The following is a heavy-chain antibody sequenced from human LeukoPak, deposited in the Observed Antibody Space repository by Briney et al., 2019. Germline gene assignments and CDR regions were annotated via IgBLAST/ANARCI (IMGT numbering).Heavy chain of an antibody. V-gene: IGHV4-34*01. CDR2: INHSGST. Sequence: SETLSLTCAVYGGSFSGYYWSWIRQPPGKGLEWIGEINHSGSTNYNPSLKSRVTISVDTSKNQFSLKLSSVTAADTAVYYCAREYDQYYFDYWGQGTLVTVS. D-gene: IGHD3-3*01. J-gene: IGHJ4*02. CDR1: GGSFSGYY. CDR3: AREYDQYYFDY.